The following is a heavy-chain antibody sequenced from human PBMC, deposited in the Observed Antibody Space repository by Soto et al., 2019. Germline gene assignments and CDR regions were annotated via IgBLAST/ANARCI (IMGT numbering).Heavy chain of an antibody. CDR2: INPNSGGT. CDR3: AREFTVTTVDYSYYYMDV. V-gene: IGHV1-2*04. CDR1: GYTFTGYY. J-gene: IGHJ6*03. Sequence: ASVKVSFKAAGYTFTGYYMHWVRQAPGQGREWMGWINPNSGGTNYAQKLQGWVTMTRDTSTRTAYMELSRMRSDDTAVYYCAREFTVTTVDYSYYYMDVWGKGTTVTVSS. D-gene: IGHD4-17*01.